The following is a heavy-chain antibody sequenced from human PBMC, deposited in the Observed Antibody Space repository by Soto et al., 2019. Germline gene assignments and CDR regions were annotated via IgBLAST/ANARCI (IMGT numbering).Heavy chain of an antibody. CDR1: GLAFSNYA. D-gene: IGHD3-16*01. Sequence: VRLSCAASGLAFSNYAMTWVRQAPGKGLEWVSIITASGYSAYYGGAVKGRFTTSRDNSRSTLYLQMNGLRADDTAVYYCAKGDLLWDPFDFWGQGPLVTVSS. CDR2: ITASGYSA. V-gene: IGHV3-23*01. J-gene: IGHJ4*02. CDR3: AKGDLLWDPFDF.